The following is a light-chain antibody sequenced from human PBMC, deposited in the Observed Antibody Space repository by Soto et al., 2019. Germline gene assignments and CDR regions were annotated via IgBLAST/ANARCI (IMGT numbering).Light chain of an antibody. CDR3: QQRNIWPPVT. J-gene: IGKJ5*01. V-gene: IGKV3-15*01. CDR2: GAS. CDR1: QSVSSN. Sequence: SVTFSCRASQSVSSNLAWYQHKPGQAPRLRMSGASSGATGIPARFSGSGSGTDLTLTISSLETEDSAVYYCQQRNIWPPVTFGQGTRLEIK.